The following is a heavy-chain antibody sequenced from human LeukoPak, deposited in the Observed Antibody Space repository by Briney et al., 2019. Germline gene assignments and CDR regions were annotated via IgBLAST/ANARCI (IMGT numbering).Heavy chain of an antibody. J-gene: IGHJ6*03. CDR1: GFTFSSYS. CDR3: AKEERIGSDMDV. Sequence: GGSLRLSCAASGFTFSSYSMHWVRQAPGKGLEWVAFIRYDGSNKYYADSVKGRFTISRDNSKNTLYLQMNSLRAEDTAVYYCAKEERIGSDMDVWGKGTTVTISS. V-gene: IGHV3-30*02. D-gene: IGHD1-26*01. CDR2: IRYDGSNK.